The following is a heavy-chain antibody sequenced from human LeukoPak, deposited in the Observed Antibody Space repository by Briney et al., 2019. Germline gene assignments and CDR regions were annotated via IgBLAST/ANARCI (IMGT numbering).Heavy chain of an antibody. CDR3: ARDHLACSGDTCFSAHWFDP. V-gene: IGHV4-38-2*02. CDR1: GDSITSAFH. CDR2: NSHSGTT. Sequence: PSETLSLTCAVSGDSITSAFHWGWVRRPPGKGLEGIGSNSHSGTTYYAPSFKSRLTISLDPSKNQLSLKLSSVTAADTAVFFCARDHLACSGDTCFSAHWFDPWGHGTLVIVSS. D-gene: IGHD2-15*01. J-gene: IGHJ5*02.